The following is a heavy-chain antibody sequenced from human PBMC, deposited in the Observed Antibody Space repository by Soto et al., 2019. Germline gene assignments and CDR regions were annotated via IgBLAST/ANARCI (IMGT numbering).Heavy chain of an antibody. J-gene: IGHJ6*02. CDR2: IIPIFGTA. CDR1: GGTFSSYA. Sequence: GASVKVSCKASGGTFSSYAISWVRQAPGQGLEWMGGIIPIFGTANYAQKFQGRVTITADESTSTAYMELSSLRSEDTAVYYCARAYCSSTSCYSGELVYYYYGTDVWGQGTTVTVSS. V-gene: IGHV1-69*13. D-gene: IGHD2-2*01. CDR3: ARAYCSSTSCYSGELVYYYYGTDV.